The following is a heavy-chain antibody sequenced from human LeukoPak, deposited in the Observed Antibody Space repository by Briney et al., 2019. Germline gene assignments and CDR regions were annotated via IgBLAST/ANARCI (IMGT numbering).Heavy chain of an antibody. CDR2: IGTDSNYK. Sequence: GGSLRLSCAASGFTFSSYWMSWVRQAPGKGLEWVASIGTDSNYKYYADSVKGRFTISRDNGKKSVYLHMSSVRADDTAVYYCASNVDDALDIWGQGTMVTVSS. D-gene: IGHD1-1*01. CDR1: GFTFSSYW. V-gene: IGHV3-21*01. J-gene: IGHJ3*02. CDR3: ASNVDDALDI.